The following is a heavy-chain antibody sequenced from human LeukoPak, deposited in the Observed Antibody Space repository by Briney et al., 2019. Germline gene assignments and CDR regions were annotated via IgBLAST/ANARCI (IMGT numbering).Heavy chain of an antibody. CDR1: GGSISSTSYY. CDR3: ARALWFGQFYFDY. V-gene: IGHV4-39*07. J-gene: IGHJ4*02. D-gene: IGHD3-10*01. CDR2: IYYSGST. Sequence: SETLSLTCTVSGGSISSTSYYWGWIRQPPGKGLEWIGSIYYSGSTYYNPSLKSRVTMSVDTSKNQFSLKLSSVTAADTAVYYCARALWFGQFYFDYWGQGTLVTVSS.